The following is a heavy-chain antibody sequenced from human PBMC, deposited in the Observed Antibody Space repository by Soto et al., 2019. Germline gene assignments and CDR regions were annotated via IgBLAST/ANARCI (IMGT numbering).Heavy chain of an antibody. V-gene: IGHV3-7*01. CDR1: GFTFSSYW. CDR2: IKQDGSEK. Sequence: EVQLVESGGGLVQPGGSLRLSCAASGFTFSSYWMSWVRQAPGKGLEWVANIKQDGSEKYYVDSVKGRFTISRDNAKNSLYLQMNSLRAEDTAVYYCARDYYGDTPHDAFDIWGQGTMVTVSS. J-gene: IGHJ3*02. D-gene: IGHD4-17*01. CDR3: ARDYYGDTPHDAFDI.